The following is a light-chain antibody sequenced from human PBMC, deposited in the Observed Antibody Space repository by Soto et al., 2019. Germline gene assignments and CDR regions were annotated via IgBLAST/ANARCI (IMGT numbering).Light chain of an antibody. J-gene: IGKJ5*01. CDR1: QSVSSSY. Sequence: EIVLTQSPGTLSLSPWERATLSCRASQSVSSSYLDWYQKKPGKAPRLLIYDASNRATGIPARLSGSGYGTDLTITISSIETEDFAVYYCQQRSNWTPTFGQGTRLEIK. CDR2: DAS. CDR3: QQRSNWTPT. V-gene: IGKV3D-20*02.